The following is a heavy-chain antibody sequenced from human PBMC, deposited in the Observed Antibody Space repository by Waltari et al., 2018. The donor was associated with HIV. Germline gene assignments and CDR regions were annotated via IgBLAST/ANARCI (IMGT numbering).Heavy chain of an antibody. CDR1: GSSISPGYY. CDR3: ARIHFRLDYYYGMDV. J-gene: IGHJ6*02. Sequence: QVQLQESGPGLVKPSETLSPTCPVSGSSISPGYYWGWIRQPPGKGLEWIGSIFHSGSTYYNPSLKSRVTISVDTSKNQFSLRLSSVTAADTAVYYCARIHFRLDYYYGMDVWGQGTTVTVSS. V-gene: IGHV4-38-2*01. CDR2: IFHSGST.